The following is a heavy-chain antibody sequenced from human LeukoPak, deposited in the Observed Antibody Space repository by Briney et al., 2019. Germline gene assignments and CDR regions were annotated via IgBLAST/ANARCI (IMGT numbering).Heavy chain of an antibody. D-gene: IGHD1-26*01. CDR3: ARDLAMYSPDLDY. J-gene: IGHJ4*02. Sequence: GASVKVSCKASGYTFTYYYLHWVRQAPGRGLEWMGWINPKTGGTKYAQNFQGRVTMTRDTSISTAYMEVSRLRSDDTAVFYCARDLAMYSPDLDYWGQGTLVTVSS. CDR1: GYTFTYYY. V-gene: IGHV1-2*02. CDR2: INPKTGGT.